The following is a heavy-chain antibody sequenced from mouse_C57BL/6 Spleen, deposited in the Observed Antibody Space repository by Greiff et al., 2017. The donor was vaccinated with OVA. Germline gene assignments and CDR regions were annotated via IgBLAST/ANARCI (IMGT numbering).Heavy chain of an antibody. CDR2: IDPNSGGT. J-gene: IGHJ3*01. D-gene: IGHD2-4*01. V-gene: IGHV1-72*01. CDR1: GYTFTSYW. Sequence: QVQLKQPGAELVKPGASVKLSCKASGYTFTSYWMNWVKQRPGRGLEWIGRIDPNSGGTKSNEKFKSKATLTVDKPSSTAYMQLSSLTSEDSAVYYCAREWDYDYDVSFAYWGQGTLVTVSA. CDR3: AREWDYDYDVSFAY.